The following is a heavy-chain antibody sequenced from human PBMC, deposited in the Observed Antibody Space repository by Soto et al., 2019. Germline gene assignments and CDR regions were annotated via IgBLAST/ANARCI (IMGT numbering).Heavy chain of an antibody. CDR2: LLYHGYTQ. V-gene: IGHV3-30*04. Sequence: QVQLVESGGGVVQPGRSLRLSCAAAGFTFTNFGLHWVRQAPDKGLEWVAVLLYHGYTQYYVDSVKGLFTISGDISKNTLYLQMDSLQPEDTAVYYCASAPNLSSCHYYFDYCGLGTLVAVSS. D-gene: IGHD6-13*01. CDR1: GFTFTNFG. J-gene: IGHJ4*02. CDR3: ASAPNLSSCHYYFDY.